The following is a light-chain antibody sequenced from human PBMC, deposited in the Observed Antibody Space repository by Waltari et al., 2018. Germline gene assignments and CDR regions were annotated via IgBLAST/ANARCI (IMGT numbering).Light chain of an antibody. CDR1: NDDLGASNS. CDR3: SSYTTGRTVVI. CDR2: DVS. V-gene: IGLV2-14*03. J-gene: IGLJ2*01. Sequence: QSALTQPAPVSGSPGQSIPIPRPCPNDDLGASNSVPWYQLHPGQAPKLILYDVSKRPSGVSDRFSGSKSANTASLTISDLQAEDDNDYYCSSYTTGRTVVIFGGGTKLTVL.